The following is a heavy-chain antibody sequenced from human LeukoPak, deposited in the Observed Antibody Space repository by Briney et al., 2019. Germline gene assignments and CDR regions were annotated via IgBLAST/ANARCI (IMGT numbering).Heavy chain of an antibody. V-gene: IGHV4-34*01. D-gene: IGHD2-21*02. CDR3: ARQYSGDWAYFDY. CDR2: INHSGST. J-gene: IGHJ4*02. CDR1: GGSFSGYY. Sequence: SETLSLTCAVYGGSFSGYYWSWIRQPPGKGLEWIGEINHSGSTNYNPSLKSRVTIPIDTSKNQFSLKLSSVTAADTAVYYCARQYSGDWAYFDYWGQGTLVTVSS.